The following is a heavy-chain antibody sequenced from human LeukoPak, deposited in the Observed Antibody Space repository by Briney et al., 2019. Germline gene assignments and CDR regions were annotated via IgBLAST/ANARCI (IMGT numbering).Heavy chain of an antibody. Sequence: QSGGSLRLSCAASGFTFSSYWMHWVRQAPGKGLVWVSRINSDGSSTSYADSVKGRFTISRDNAKNTLYLQMNSLRAEDTAVYYCARGGGYSYAPFDYWGQGTLVTVSS. CDR1: GFTFSSYW. CDR2: INSDGSST. CDR3: ARGGGYSYAPFDY. J-gene: IGHJ4*02. D-gene: IGHD5-18*01. V-gene: IGHV3-74*01.